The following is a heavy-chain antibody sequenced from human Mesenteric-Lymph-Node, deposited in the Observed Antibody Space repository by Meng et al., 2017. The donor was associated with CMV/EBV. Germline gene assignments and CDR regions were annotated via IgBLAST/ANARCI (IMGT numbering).Heavy chain of an antibody. V-gene: IGHV3-53*01. CDR1: GFTVSSNY. D-gene: IGHD7-27*01. CDR3: ARDSSNWGLFDY. Sequence: LSCADSGFTVSSNYMNWVRQAPGKGLEWLSVIYSGGTTYYADSVRGRFTISRDNSKNTLYLQMNSLRAEDTAVYFCARDSSNWGLFDYWGQGTLVTVSS. J-gene: IGHJ4*02. CDR2: IYSGGTT.